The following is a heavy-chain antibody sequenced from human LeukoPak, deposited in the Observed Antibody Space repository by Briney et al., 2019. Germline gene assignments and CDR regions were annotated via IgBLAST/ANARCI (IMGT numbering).Heavy chain of an antibody. CDR1: GFTVSSNF. J-gene: IGHJ6*02. V-gene: IGHV3-30*18. Sequence: GGSLRLSCAASGFTVSSNFMSWVRQAPGKGLEWVAVISYDGSNKYYADSVKGRFTISRDNSKNTLYLQMNSLRAEDTAVYYCAKDDYYGSGSYDYYYYGMDVWGQGTTVTVSS. D-gene: IGHD3-10*01. CDR3: AKDDYYGSGSYDYYYYGMDV. CDR2: ISYDGSNK.